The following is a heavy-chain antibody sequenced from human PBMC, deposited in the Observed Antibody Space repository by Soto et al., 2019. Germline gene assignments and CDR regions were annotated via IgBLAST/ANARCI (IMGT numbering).Heavy chain of an antibody. CDR3: TRQRNTVVTQAYFDH. Sequence: SETLSLTCTVSGGSITSSSYYWGWIRQPPGKGLEWIGGIYYSGRSYYNPSLKSRVTMSVDTSKNQFSLTLNSVTAADAAVYYCTRQRNTVVTQAYFDHWGQGTLVTVSS. V-gene: IGHV4-39*01. CDR2: IYYSGRS. CDR1: GGSITSSSYY. D-gene: IGHD2-21*02. J-gene: IGHJ4*02.